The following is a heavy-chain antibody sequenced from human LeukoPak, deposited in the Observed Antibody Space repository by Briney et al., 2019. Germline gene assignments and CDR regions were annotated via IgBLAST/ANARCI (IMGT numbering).Heavy chain of an antibody. CDR1: GGSISSSSSY. Sequence: PLDTLSLSCSVSGGSISSSSSYWGWIRKPQGKGLGGIGSIYYSGSSFDNPALKSRVTISVDTSKNQFSLKLSSVTAADTAVYYCARHRSGWLQASFDYWGQGTLVTVSS. V-gene: IGHV4-39*01. J-gene: IGHJ4*02. CDR3: ARHRSGWLQASFDY. D-gene: IGHD5-24*01. CDR2: IYYSGSS.